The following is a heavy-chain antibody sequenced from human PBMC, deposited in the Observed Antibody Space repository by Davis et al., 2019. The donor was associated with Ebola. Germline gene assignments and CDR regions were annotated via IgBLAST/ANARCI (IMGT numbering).Heavy chain of an antibody. CDR2: ITGSGSTI. CDR3: AKGSVTIFGVAPDYYGMDV. D-gene: IGHD3-3*01. J-gene: IGHJ6*04. Sequence: GESLKISCVASGFTFSRYTMNWVRQAPGMRLEWVSYITGSGSTITYADSVKGRFTISRDNAKNSLFLQMNSLRDEDTAVYYCAKGSVTIFGVAPDYYGMDVWGKGTTVTVSS. CDR1: GFTFSRYT. V-gene: IGHV3-48*02.